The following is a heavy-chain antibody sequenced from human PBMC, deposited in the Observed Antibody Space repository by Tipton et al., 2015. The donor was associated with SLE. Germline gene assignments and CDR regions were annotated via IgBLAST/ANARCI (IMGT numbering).Heavy chain of an antibody. Sequence: TLSLTCAVYGGSFSGYYWSCIRQPPGKGLEWIGEINHSGSTNYNPSLKSRVTISVDTSKSQFSLKLSSVTAADTAVYYCAREEANYYDSSHAFDIWGQGTLVTVSS. CDR2: INHSGST. CDR3: AREEANYYDSSHAFDI. D-gene: IGHD3-22*01. J-gene: IGHJ3*02. V-gene: IGHV4-34*01. CDR1: GGSFSGYY.